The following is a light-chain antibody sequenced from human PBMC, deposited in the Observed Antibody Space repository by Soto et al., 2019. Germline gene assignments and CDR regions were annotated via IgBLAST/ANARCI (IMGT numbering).Light chain of an antibody. CDR1: QSVLYSSNTKNY. J-gene: IGKJ1*01. Sequence: DIVMTQSPDSLAASLGERATINCKSSQSVLYSSNTKNYLAWYQQKPGQPPKLLIYWASTRESGVPDRFSGSGSGTDFTLTISILQAEDVAVYYCQQYYSTPRTFGQGTKVEIK. CDR2: WAS. CDR3: QQYYSTPRT. V-gene: IGKV4-1*01.